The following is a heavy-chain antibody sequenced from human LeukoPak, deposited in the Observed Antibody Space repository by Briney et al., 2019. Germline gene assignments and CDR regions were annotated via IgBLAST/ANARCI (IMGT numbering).Heavy chain of an antibody. V-gene: IGHV1-2*02. D-gene: IGHD5-18*01. Sequence: ASVKVSCKASGYTFTGYYMHWVRQAPGQGLEWMGWINPNSGGTNYAQKFQGRVTMTRDTSISTAYVELSRLRSDDTAVYYCAREWKNTAMVFDYWGQGTLVTVSS. CDR1: GYTFTGYY. J-gene: IGHJ4*02. CDR2: INPNSGGT. CDR3: AREWKNTAMVFDY.